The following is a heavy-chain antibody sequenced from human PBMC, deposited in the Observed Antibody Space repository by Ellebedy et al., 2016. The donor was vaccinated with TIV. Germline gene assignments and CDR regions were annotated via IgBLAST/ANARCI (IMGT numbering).Heavy chain of an antibody. J-gene: IGHJ6*03. CDR3: AKAPTAIFAHFYYYYYYMDV. V-gene: IGHV3-74*01. D-gene: IGHD2-21*02. Sequence: GESLKISXVASGFTFGRYWMHWVRQAPGNKLVWVSRIKSDGSSTTYADSVKGRFTTSRDNARNTLYLQMNSLRAEDTAVYYCAKAPTAIFAHFYYYYYYMDVWGKGTTVTVSS. CDR2: IKSDGSST. CDR1: GFTFGRYW.